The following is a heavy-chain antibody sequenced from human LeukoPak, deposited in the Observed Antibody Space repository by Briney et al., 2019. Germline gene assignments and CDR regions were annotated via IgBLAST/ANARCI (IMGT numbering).Heavy chain of an antibody. V-gene: IGHV3-43*02. CDR3: AKDGSGSYYNVLFDY. D-gene: IGHD3-10*01. J-gene: IGHJ4*02. CDR1: GFTFDDYA. CDR2: ISGDGSST. Sequence: TGGSLRLSCPAYGFTFDDYAMHWVRQAPRKGLEWVSLISGDGSSTYYADSVKGRFTISSDNSKNSLYLQMNSLRTEDTALYYCAKDGSGSYYNVLFDYWGQGTLVTVSS.